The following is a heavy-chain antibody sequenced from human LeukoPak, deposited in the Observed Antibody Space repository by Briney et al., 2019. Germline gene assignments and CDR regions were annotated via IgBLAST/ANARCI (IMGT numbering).Heavy chain of an antibody. V-gene: IGHV3-23*01. Sequence: GGSLRLSCAASGFTFSSYVMSWVRQAPGKGLEWVSSISNSGGSTYYADSVKGRFTISRDNSKNTLYLQMNSLRAEDTAVYYCTTDWWRLGFDYWGQGTLVTVSS. CDR2: ISNSGGST. D-gene: IGHD2-21*02. J-gene: IGHJ4*02. CDR1: GFTFSSYV. CDR3: TTDWWRLGFDY.